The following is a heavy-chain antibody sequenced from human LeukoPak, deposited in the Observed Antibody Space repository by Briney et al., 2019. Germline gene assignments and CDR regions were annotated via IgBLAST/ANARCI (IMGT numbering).Heavy chain of an antibody. Sequence: ASVKVSCKASGGTFSSYAISWVRQAPGQGLEWVGGIIPIFGTANYAQKFQGRVTITADETTSTAYMELSSLRSEDTAVYYCARDRREYYDSSGYFDYWGQGTLVTVSS. CDR1: GGTFSSYA. V-gene: IGHV1-69*13. J-gene: IGHJ4*02. D-gene: IGHD3-22*01. CDR3: ARDRREYYDSSGYFDY. CDR2: IIPIFGTA.